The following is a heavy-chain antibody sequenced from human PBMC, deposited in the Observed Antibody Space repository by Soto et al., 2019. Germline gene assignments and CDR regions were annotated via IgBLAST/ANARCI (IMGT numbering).Heavy chain of an antibody. Sequence: QVQLVQSGAEVREPGASVKVSCKASGYSFTTYYIHWVRQAPGQGLEWMGVISPNPGSTSYAQRFQDRVTMTRHTSTSTVYMELSSPRSEDTAIYYCARSRVGYCSGGTCYLNAFDVWGQGTMVTVSS. V-gene: IGHV1-46*01. CDR2: ISPNPGST. CDR3: ARSRVGYCSGGTCYLNAFDV. J-gene: IGHJ3*01. D-gene: IGHD2-15*01. CDR1: GYSFTTYY.